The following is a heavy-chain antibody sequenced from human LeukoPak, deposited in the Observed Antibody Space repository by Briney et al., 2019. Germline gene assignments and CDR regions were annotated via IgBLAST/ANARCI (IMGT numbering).Heavy chain of an antibody. J-gene: IGHJ5*02. CDR1: GFTVSSNY. V-gene: IGHV3-66*02. Sequence: AGSLRLSCAASGFTVSSNYMSWVRQAPGKGLEWVSVIYRGGSTYYADSVKGRFTISRDNSKNTLYLQMNSLRADDTAVYYCARNFDYSWVDPWRQGTLVIVSS. CDR2: IYRGGST. CDR3: ARNFDYSWVDP. D-gene: IGHD4-11*01.